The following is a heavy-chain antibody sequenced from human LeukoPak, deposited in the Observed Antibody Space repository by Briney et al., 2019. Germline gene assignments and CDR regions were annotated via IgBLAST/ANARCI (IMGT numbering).Heavy chain of an antibody. D-gene: IGHD4-23*01. CDR2: IIPIFGTA. Sequence: ASVKDSCKASGGTFSSYAINWVRQAPGQGLEWMGAIIPIFGTANYAQKFRGRVTITTDESTSTAHMELTSLRSEDTAVYYCARDQGVVNGYYYYYMDVWGEGTTVTVSS. CDR3: ARDQGVVNGYYYYYMDV. CDR1: GGTFSSYA. V-gene: IGHV1-69*05. J-gene: IGHJ6*03.